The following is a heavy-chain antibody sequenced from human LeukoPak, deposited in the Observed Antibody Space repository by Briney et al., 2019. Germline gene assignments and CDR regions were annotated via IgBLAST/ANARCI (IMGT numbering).Heavy chain of an antibody. D-gene: IGHD3-22*01. CDR2: FDPEDGET. Sequence: ASVKVSCKVSGYTLTELSMHWVRQAPGKGLEWMGGFDPEDGETIYAQKFQGRVTMTEDTSTDTAYMELSNLRSEDTAVYYCATAGNYYDSSGYCCWGQGTLVTVSS. CDR3: ATAGNYYDSSGYCC. CDR1: GYTLTELS. J-gene: IGHJ4*02. V-gene: IGHV1-24*01.